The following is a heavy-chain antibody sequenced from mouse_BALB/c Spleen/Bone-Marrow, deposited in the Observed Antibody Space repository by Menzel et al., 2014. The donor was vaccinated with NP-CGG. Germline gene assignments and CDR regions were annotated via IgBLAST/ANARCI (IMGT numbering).Heavy chain of an antibody. V-gene: IGHV5-17*02. CDR2: ISSGSSTI. Sequence: EVMLVESGGGLVQPGGSRKLSCAASGFTFSSFGMHWVRQAPEKGLEWVAYISSGSSTIYYADTVKGRFTISRDNPKNTLFLQMTSLGSEDTDMYDCARGAYYYGSSYDAMDYWGQGTSVTVSS. CDR1: GFTFSSFG. D-gene: IGHD1-1*01. J-gene: IGHJ4*01. CDR3: ARGAYYYGSSYDAMDY.